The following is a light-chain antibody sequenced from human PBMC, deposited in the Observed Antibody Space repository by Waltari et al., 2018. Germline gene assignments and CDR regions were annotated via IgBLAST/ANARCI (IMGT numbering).Light chain of an antibody. CDR3: CSYVGPNTFWV. J-gene: IGLJ3*02. V-gene: IGLV2-11*01. CDR2: DIN. Sequence: QSALTQPRSVSGSPGQSVTISCTGTSSDVGGYNYVPCYQQDPGKAPKLMIYDINKRPSGVPDRFSGSKSGNTASLTISGVQAEDEADYYCCSYVGPNTFWVFGGGTKLTVL. CDR1: SSDVGGYNY.